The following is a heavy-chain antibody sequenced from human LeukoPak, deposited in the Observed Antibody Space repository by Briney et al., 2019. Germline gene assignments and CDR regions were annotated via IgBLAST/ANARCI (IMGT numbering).Heavy chain of an antibody. J-gene: IGHJ5*02. CDR1: GYTFTGYY. V-gene: IGHV1-2*04. CDR3: ARGPPIVVVPAATGWFNP. CDR2: INPNSGGT. Sequence: ASVKVSCKASGYTFTGYYMHWVRQAPGQGLEWMGWINPNSGGTNYAQKFQGWVTMTRDTSISTAYMELSRLRSDDTAVYYCARGPPIVVVPAATGWFNPWGQGTLVTVSS. D-gene: IGHD2-2*01.